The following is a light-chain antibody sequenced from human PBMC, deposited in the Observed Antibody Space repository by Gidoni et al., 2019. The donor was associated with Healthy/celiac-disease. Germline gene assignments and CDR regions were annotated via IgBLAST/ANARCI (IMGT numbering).Light chain of an antibody. J-gene: IGKJ1*01. CDR2: GAA. Sequence: EIVMTQSPATLSVSTVERATLSCRASPSVGSNLAWYQQKPGQAPRLLIYGAATRATGIPARFSGRGSGTEFTLTISSLQSEDFAVYYCQQYNNWPPWTFGQGTKVEIK. CDR1: PSVGSN. V-gene: IGKV3-15*01. CDR3: QQYNNWPPWT.